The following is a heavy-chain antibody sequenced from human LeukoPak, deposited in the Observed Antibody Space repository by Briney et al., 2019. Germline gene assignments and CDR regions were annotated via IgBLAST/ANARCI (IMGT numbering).Heavy chain of an antibody. CDR1: GVSISSYY. J-gene: IGHJ5*02. Sequence: SETLSLTCSVSGVSISSYYWSWIRQPPGKELEWIGYIYYSGSTNYNPSLKSRVTISVDKSKNQFSLKLSSVTAADTAVYYCARRSIHRYCSGGSCSRWFDPWGQGTLVTVSS. D-gene: IGHD2-15*01. CDR2: IYYSGST. CDR3: ARRSIHRYCSGGSCSRWFDP. V-gene: IGHV4-59*12.